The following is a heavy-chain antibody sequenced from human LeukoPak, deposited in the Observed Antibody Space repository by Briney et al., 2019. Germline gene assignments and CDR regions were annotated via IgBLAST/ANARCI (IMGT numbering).Heavy chain of an antibody. CDR2: IYYSGST. D-gene: IGHD3-3*01. CDR3: AAYYDFWSGYLNWFDP. CDR1: GGSISSSSYY. Sequence: SETLSLTCTVSGGSISSSSYYWGWIRQPPGKGLEWIASIYYSGSTYYNPSLKSRVTISVDTSKNQFSLKLSSVTAADTAVYYCAAYYDFWSGYLNWFDPWGQGTLVTVSS. V-gene: IGHV4-39*07. J-gene: IGHJ5*02.